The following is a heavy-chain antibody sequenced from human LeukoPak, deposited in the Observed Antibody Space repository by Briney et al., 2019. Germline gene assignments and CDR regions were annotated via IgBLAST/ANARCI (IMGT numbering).Heavy chain of an antibody. CDR3: ARVVGDPDLLDYFDY. CDR2: ISSSGSTI. J-gene: IGHJ4*02. Sequence: GGSLRLSCAASGFTSSDYYMSWIRQAPGKGLEWVSYISSSGSTIYYADSVKGRFTISRDNAKNSLYLQMNSLRAEDTAVYYCARVVGDPDLLDYFDYWGQGTLVTVSS. D-gene: IGHD1-26*01. CDR1: GFTSSDYY. V-gene: IGHV3-11*01.